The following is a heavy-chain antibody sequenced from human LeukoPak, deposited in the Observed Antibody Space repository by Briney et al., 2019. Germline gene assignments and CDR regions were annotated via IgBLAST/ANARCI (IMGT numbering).Heavy chain of an antibody. CDR1: GYTFTSYY. D-gene: IGHD3-9*01. CDR2: IYPGGGST. Sequence: GASVKVSCKASGYTFTSYYIHWVRQAPGQGLEWMGIIYPGGGSTSYAQKFQGRVTMTRDMSTSTVYMELSSLRSEDTAVYYCARDVGKLRYFDWLLPGTEPLYYFDYWGQGTLVTVSS. CDR3: ARDVGKLRYFDWLLPGTEPLYYFDY. J-gene: IGHJ4*02. V-gene: IGHV1-46*01.